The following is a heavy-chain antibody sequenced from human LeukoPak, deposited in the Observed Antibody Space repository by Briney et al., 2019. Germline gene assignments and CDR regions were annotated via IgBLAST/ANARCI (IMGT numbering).Heavy chain of an antibody. Sequence: SSETLSLTCAVYGGSFSGYYWSWIRQPPGKGLEWIGEINHSGSTNYNPSLKSRVTISVDTSKNQFSLKLSSVTAADTAGYYCARGRSSGWRYEIFDYWGQGTLVTVSS. J-gene: IGHJ4*02. CDR1: GGSFSGYY. V-gene: IGHV4-34*01. D-gene: IGHD6-19*01. CDR2: INHSGST. CDR3: ARGRSSGWRYEIFDY.